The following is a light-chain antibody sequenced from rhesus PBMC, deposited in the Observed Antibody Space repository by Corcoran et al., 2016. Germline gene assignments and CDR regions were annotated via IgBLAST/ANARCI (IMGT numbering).Light chain of an antibody. CDR2: WAS. V-gene: IGKV4-1*01. Sequence: DIVMTQSPDSLAVSLGERVIINCKSSQSLLYSSNNKNYLAWYQQKPGQSPNLLIYWASTRESGVLNRFSGRGSGTDFTLTISGLQAEDMAVYYCQQYYTSPYSFDQGTKVEIK. CDR1: QSLLYSSNNKNY. CDR3: QQYYTSPYS. J-gene: IGKJ2*01.